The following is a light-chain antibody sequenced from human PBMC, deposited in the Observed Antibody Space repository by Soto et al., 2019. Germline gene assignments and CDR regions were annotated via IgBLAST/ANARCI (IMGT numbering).Light chain of an antibody. J-gene: IGLJ1*01. CDR3: SSYAGRGNYV. V-gene: IGLV2-8*01. CDR1: SSDVSGYNF. Sequence: QSLLTQPPSASGSPGQTNTISCPGTSSDVSGYNFVSWYQQYPGKAPKLRIYEVSKRPSGVPDRFSGSKSGNTDSLTVFGIQAEDEADYYCSSYAGRGNYVFGTGNKVTVL. CDR2: EVS.